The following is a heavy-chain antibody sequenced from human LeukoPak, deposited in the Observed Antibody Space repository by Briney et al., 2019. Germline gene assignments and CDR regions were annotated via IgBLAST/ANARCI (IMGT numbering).Heavy chain of an antibody. CDR3: ASSWGDILTGPDY. CDR2: ISYSGST. J-gene: IGHJ4*02. V-gene: IGHV4-39*07. Sequence: SETLSLTCTVSGGSITSTNYYWGWIRQPPGKELEWIGSISYSGSTYYNPSLKSRVTISGDTSKKQFSLKVNSVTAADTAVYYCASSWGDILTGPDYWGQGTLVTVSS. CDR1: GGSITSTNYY. D-gene: IGHD3-9*01.